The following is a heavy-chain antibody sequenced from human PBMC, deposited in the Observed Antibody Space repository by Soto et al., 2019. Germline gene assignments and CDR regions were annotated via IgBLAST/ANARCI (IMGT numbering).Heavy chain of an antibody. J-gene: IGHJ4*02. CDR2: IDSEGIYT. CDR1: VFTFANYW. Sequence: GGSLRLSCAASVFTFANYWMHWVRQAPEKGLVWVSRIDSEGIYTSYADSVKGRFTISRDNAKNTLYLQMNDLRAEDTAVYYCGSVFEYWGQGSLVTVSS. V-gene: IGHV3-74*01. CDR3: GSVFEY.